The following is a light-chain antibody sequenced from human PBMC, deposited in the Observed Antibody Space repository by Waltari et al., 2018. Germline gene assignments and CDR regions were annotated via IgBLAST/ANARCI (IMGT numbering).Light chain of an antibody. CDR2: AAY. V-gene: IGKV1-12*01. Sequence: DILLTQSPSSVSASVGDRVTITCRASQDSTTWLAWYQQKPGKAPKLLIYAAYSLESGVPRRCSGSGSGTDFTLTISSLQPEDFVTYCCQQAKSFPLTFAGGTKVEIK. J-gene: IGKJ4*01. CDR3: QQAKSFPLT. CDR1: QDSTTW.